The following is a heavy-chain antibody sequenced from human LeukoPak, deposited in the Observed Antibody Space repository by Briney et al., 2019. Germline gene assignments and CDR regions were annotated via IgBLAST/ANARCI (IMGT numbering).Heavy chain of an antibody. CDR2: ISGSSSYI. J-gene: IGHJ3*02. CDR3: ARVSYYDFWSGYPPDAFDI. V-gene: IGHV3-21*01. Sequence: GGSLRLSCAASGFTFSSYSMNWVRQAPGKGLEWVSSISGSSSYIYYADSVKGRFTISRDNAKNSLYLQMNSLRAEDTAVYYCARVSYYDFWSGYPPDAFDIWGQGTMVTVSS. D-gene: IGHD3-3*01. CDR1: GFTFSSYS.